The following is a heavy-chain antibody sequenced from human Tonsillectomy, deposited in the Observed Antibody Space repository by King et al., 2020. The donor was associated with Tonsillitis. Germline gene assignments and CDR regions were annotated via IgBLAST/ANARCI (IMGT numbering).Heavy chain of an antibody. V-gene: IGHV3-23*04. CDR2: ISGSGGST. D-gene: IGHD3-10*01. CDR1: GFTFSSYA. CDR3: ATDSSPLWFGEGGMDV. J-gene: IGHJ6*02. Sequence: VQLVESGGGLVQPGGSLRLSCAASGFTFSSYAMRWVRQAPGKGLEWVSAISGSGGSTYYADSVKGRFTISRDNSKNTLYLQMNSLRAEDTAVYYCATDSSPLWFGEGGMDVWGQGTTVTVSS.